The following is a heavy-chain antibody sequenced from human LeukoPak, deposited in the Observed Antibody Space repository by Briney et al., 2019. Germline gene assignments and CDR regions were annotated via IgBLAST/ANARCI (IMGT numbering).Heavy chain of an antibody. CDR1: GDSISPYY. D-gene: IGHD1-20*01. Sequence: SETLSLTCTVSGDSISPYYWSWIRQSPSRGLEWLGRTYYRSQWYSDYTVSVKSRITINPDTSKNQFSLQLNSVTPEDTAVYYCARQTDNWNSWGQGTLVTVSS. V-gene: IGHV6-1*01. CDR3: ARQTDNWNS. J-gene: IGHJ5*02. CDR2: TYYRSQWYS.